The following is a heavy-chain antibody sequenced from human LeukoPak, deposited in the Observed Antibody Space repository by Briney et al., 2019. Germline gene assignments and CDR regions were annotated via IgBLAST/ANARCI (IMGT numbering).Heavy chain of an antibody. D-gene: IGHD6-19*01. CDR1: GFTFSNYG. CDR2: LWYDGSNK. V-gene: IGHV3-33*08. CDR3: ARGGGVQWLVQGGHFDY. J-gene: IGHJ4*02. Sequence: GRSLRLSCAASGFTFSNYGMHWVRQAPGKGLEWVAVLWYDGSNKYYADSVKGRFTISRDNSKNTLYLQMNSLRAEDTAVYYCARGGGVQWLVQGGHFDYWGQGTLVTVSS.